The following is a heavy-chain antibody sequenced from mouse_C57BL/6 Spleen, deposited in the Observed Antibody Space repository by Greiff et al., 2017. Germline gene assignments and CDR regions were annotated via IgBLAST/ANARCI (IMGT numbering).Heavy chain of an antibody. CDR2: IRNKANGYTT. CDR1: GFTFTDYY. D-gene: IGHD1-1*01. CDR3: ATSRVVEGGPWLAY. V-gene: IGHV7-3*01. Sequence: EVQGVESGGGLVQPGGSLSLSCAASGFTFTDYYMSWVRQPPGKALEWLGFIRNKANGYTTEYSASVKGRFTISRDNSQSILYLQMNALRAEDSATYYCATSRVVEGGPWLAYWGQGTLVTVSA. J-gene: IGHJ3*01.